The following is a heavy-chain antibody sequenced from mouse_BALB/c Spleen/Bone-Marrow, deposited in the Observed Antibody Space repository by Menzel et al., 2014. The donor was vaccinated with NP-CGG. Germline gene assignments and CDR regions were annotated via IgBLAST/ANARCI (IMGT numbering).Heavy chain of an antibody. V-gene: IGHV1-61*01. CDR3: ARQDVTTTSDY. CDR1: GYSFISYW. Sequence: VKLMESGAELVRPGASVKLSCKASGYSFISYWMNWVKQRPGQGLEWIGMIHPSDSETRLNQKFKDKATLTVDKSSSTVYIQLSSPTSEDSAVYYCARQDVTTTSDYWGHGTTLTVSS. J-gene: IGHJ2*01. CDR2: IHPSDSET. D-gene: IGHD2-12*01.